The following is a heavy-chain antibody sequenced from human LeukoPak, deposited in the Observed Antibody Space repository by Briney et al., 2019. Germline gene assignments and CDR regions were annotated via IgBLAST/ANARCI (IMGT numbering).Heavy chain of an antibody. CDR1: GFTFSDYS. CDR3: ARDYKYAFDN. Sequence: GGSLRLSCAASGFTFSDYSMNWVRQAPGKGLEWISYIGIESGNTDYADSVKGRFTISGDKAKNSLYLQMNSLRVEDTAVYYCARDYKYAFDNWGQGTLVTVSS. J-gene: IGHJ4*02. CDR2: IGIESGNT. V-gene: IGHV3-48*01. D-gene: IGHD5-24*01.